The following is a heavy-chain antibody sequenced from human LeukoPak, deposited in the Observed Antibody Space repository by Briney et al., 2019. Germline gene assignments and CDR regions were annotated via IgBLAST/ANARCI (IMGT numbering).Heavy chain of an antibody. J-gene: IGHJ6*04. CDR1: GFTFSDYY. Sequence: GGSLRLSCAASGFTFSDYYMNWIRQAPGKGLEWVSHINGGGTTKYYADSVRGRFTLSRDNAKNTLYLQMNNLRAEDTAVYYCTRGVFSDVWGTGTTVTVSS. CDR2: INGGGTTK. CDR3: TRGVFSDV. V-gene: IGHV3-11*01.